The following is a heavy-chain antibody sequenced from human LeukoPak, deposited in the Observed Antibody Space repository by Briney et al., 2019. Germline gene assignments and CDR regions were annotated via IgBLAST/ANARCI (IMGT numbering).Heavy chain of an antibody. CDR1: GDSISTYY. V-gene: IGHV4-59*01. CDR3: ARLRWQLVGPYFDY. J-gene: IGHJ4*02. CDR2: IYSSGNT. D-gene: IGHD1-26*01. Sequence: PSETLSLTCSVSGDSISTYYWSWLRQSPGKGGEWIGHIYSSGNTDYNSSLKSRVTISVDTSKSQFSLRLSSVTATDTAVYYCARLRWQLVGPYFDYWGQGILVTVSS.